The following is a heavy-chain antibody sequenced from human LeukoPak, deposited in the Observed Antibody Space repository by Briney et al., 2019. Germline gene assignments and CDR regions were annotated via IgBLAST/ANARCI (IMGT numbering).Heavy chain of an antibody. J-gene: IGHJ2*01. CDR1: GYSISSGYY. Sequence: PSGTLSLTCAVSGYSISSGYYWGWIRQPPGKGLEWIGSIYHSGSTHYNPSLKSRVTISVDTSKNQFSLKLSSVTAADTAVYYCARSNHDYGDLFWNWYFDLWGRGTLVTVSS. D-gene: IGHD4-17*01. CDR3: ARSNHDYGDLFWNWYFDL. CDR2: IYHSGST. V-gene: IGHV4-38-2*01.